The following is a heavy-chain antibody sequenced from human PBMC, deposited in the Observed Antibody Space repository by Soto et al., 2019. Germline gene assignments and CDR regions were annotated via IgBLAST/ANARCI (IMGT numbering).Heavy chain of an antibody. CDR1: GWSFSGYY. V-gene: IGHV4-34*01. CDR3: ARLGGNNWFDP. D-gene: IGHD3-16*01. J-gene: IGHJ5*02. CDR2: INHSGST. Sequence: PSETLSLTCAFYGWSFSGYYWSWIRQPPGKGLEWIGEINHSGSTNYNPSLKSRVTISVDTSKNQFSLKLSSVTAADTAVYYCARLGGNNWFDPWGQGTLVTVSS.